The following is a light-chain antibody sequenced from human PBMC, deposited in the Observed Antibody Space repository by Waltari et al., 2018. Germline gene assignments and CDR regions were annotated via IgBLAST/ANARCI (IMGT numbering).Light chain of an antibody. CDR1: QSVTSK. CDR2: GAS. Sequence: EIVMTQSPATLSVSPGERATLSCRASQSVTSKLAWYQQKPGQAPRLLFYGASTRATGIPARFSGSGSGTEFTLTLSSLQSEDFAVYYCQQYNNWPRTFGGGTKVEIK. CDR3: QQYNNWPRT. V-gene: IGKV3-15*01. J-gene: IGKJ4*01.